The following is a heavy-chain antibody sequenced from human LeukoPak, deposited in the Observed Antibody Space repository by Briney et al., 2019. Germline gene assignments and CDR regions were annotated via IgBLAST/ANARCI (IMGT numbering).Heavy chain of an antibody. J-gene: IGHJ1*01. CDR1: WFTVSNNR. CDR3: VREREGSNSEH. CDR2: IYSDGNT. Sequence: AGGSLRLSCAASWFTVSNNRVSCVRQAPGMGLEWVSTIYSDGNTYYTDSVKGRYTISRDGSKNTLYPQLNSLRTEDTAIYYCVREREGSNSEHWGQGTLVTVSS. V-gene: IGHV3-53*01. D-gene: IGHD1-26*01.